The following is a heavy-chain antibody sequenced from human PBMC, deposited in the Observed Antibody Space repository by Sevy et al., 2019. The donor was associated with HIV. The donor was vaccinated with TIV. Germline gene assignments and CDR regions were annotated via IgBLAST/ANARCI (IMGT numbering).Heavy chain of an antibody. Sequence: GGSLRLSCAASGFTFSSYEMNWVRQAPGKGLEWISYITLSGSTMYYADSVKGRFTISRDNPKNSLYLQMNSLRAEDTAVYYCARDRQGITVAGTAIDYWGQGTLVTVSS. CDR2: ITLSGSTM. CDR1: GFTFSSYE. D-gene: IGHD6-19*01. J-gene: IGHJ4*02. V-gene: IGHV3-48*03. CDR3: ARDRQGITVAGTAIDY.